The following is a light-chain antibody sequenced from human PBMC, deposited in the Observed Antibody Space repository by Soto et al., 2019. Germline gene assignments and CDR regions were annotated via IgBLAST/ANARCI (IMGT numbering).Light chain of an antibody. CDR1: QSVSNNY. Sequence: ESVVTRSAGTVCRSRWERATLSCRASQSVSNNYLAWSQQKPGQAPRLLIYDASNRATGIPVRFSGSGSGPDSTLTIALLEPEDSPLYYCPPRRTWPWTFRQGTKVDIK. CDR3: PPRRTWPWT. CDR2: DAS. V-gene: IGKV3D-20*02. J-gene: IGKJ1*01.